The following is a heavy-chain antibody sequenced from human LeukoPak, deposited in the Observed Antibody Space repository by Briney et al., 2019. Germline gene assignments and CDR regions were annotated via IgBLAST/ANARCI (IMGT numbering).Heavy chain of an antibody. CDR3: AREGIVGASGAFDI. V-gene: IGHV4-59*01. CDR2: IYYSGST. CDR1: GGSISSYY. J-gene: IGHJ3*02. Sequence: SETLSLTCTVSGGSISSYYWSWIRQPPGKGLGWIGYIYYSGSTNYNPSLKSRVTISVDTSKNQFSLKLSSVTAADTAVYYCAREGIVGASGAFDIWGQGTMVTVSS. D-gene: IGHD1-26*01.